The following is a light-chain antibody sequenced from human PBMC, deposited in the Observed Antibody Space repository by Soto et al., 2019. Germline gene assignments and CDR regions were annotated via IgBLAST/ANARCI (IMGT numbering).Light chain of an antibody. V-gene: IGLV2-23*01. CDR1: RSDVGSYNL. CDR3: CSYAGSSTLV. CDR2: EGS. J-gene: IGLJ1*01. Sequence: QSALTQPACVSGSRGQSITISCTGTRSDVGSYNLVSWYQQHPGKAPKLMIYEGSKRPSGVSNRFSGSKSGNTASLTISGLQAEDEADYYCCSYAGSSTLVFGTGTKVTDL.